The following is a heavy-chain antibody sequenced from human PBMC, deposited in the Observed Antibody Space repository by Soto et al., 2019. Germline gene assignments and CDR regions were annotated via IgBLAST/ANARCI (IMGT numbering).Heavy chain of an antibody. J-gene: IGHJ4*02. V-gene: IGHV4-39*01. CDR3: ARRGSGHTFDY. Sequence: QLQLQESGPGLVKPSETLSLTCAVSGASISRTGFHWGWIRQPPGQGLEWIGSIYDGATTFYNSSLKMRVTLSAATSKNHFPLNLRSVTVADTAVYYCARRGSGHTFDYWGQGTLVPVSS. D-gene: IGHD3-10*01. CDR2: IYDGATT. CDR1: GASISRTGFH.